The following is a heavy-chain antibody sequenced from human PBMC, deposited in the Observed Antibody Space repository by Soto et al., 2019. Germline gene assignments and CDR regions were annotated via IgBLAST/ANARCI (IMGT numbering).Heavy chain of an antibody. V-gene: IGHV4-34*01. Sequence: SETLSLTCAVYGGSFSGYYWSWIRQPPGKGLEWIGEINHSGSTNYNPSLKSRVTISVDTSKNQFSLKLSSVTAADTAVYYCARGSRIAARLHYYYYMDVWGKGTTVTVSS. J-gene: IGHJ6*03. D-gene: IGHD6-6*01. CDR3: ARGSRIAARLHYYYYMDV. CDR1: GGSFSGYY. CDR2: INHSGST.